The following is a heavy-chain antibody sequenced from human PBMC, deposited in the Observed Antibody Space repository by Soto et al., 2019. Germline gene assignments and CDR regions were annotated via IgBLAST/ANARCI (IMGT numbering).Heavy chain of an antibody. Sequence: GGSLRLSCAASGFAFNIYAIHWVRQAPGKGLEWVAVISHDGTNRYYTDSVRGRFTISRDNSKNTVYLEMDSLGADDTAVYYCARSSGVPTPDFDYWGQGTLVTVSS. CDR1: GFAFNIYA. CDR3: ARSSGVPTPDFDY. V-gene: IGHV3-30-3*01. CDR2: ISHDGTNR. D-gene: IGHD3-3*01. J-gene: IGHJ4*02.